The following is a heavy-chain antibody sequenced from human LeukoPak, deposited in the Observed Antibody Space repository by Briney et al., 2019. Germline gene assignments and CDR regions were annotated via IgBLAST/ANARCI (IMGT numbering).Heavy chain of an antibody. V-gene: IGHV4-61*02. CDR1: GASISSGSYS. CDR3: ARGSAYRSFDY. J-gene: IGHJ4*02. Sequence: KSSETLSLTCTVSGASISSGSYSWSWIRQPAGEGLEWIGRLYTSGITNYNSSLKSRITMSVDTSKNQFSLKLSSVTAADTAVYYCARGSAYRSFDYWGQGTLVSVSS. D-gene: IGHD4-11*01. CDR2: LYTSGIT.